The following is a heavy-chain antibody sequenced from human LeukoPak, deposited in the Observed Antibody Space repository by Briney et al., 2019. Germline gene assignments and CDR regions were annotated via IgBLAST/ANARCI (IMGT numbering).Heavy chain of an antibody. J-gene: IGHJ4*02. CDR2: IDPSDSYT. Sequence: GESLQISCQGSGYSFTSYWISWVRQMPGKGLEWMGRIDPSDSYTNYSPSFQGHVTISADKSISTAYLQWSSLKASDTAMYYCARTRVDAYYDSSGYYYLLDYWGQGTLVTVSS. CDR1: GYSFTSYW. D-gene: IGHD3-22*01. CDR3: ARTRVDAYYDSSGYYYLLDY. V-gene: IGHV5-10-1*01.